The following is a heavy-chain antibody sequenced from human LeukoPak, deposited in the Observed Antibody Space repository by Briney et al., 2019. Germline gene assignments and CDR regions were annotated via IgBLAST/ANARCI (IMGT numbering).Heavy chain of an antibody. CDR3: ARMYEAAAGLH. V-gene: IGHV4-39*01. Sequence: SETLSLTCTVSGGSISSSSYYWGWIRQPPGKGLEWIGSIYYSGSTYYNPSLKSRVTISVDTSKNQFSLKLSSVTAADTAVYYCARMYEAAAGLHWGQGTLVTVSS. J-gene: IGHJ4*02. CDR2: IYYSGST. D-gene: IGHD6-13*01. CDR1: GGSISSSSYY.